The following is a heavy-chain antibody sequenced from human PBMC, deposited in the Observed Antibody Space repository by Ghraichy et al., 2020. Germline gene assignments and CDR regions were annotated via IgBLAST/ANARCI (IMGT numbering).Heavy chain of an antibody. CDR1: GGTFSSYA. J-gene: IGHJ6*03. D-gene: IGHD3-9*01. CDR2: IIPIFGTA. CDR3: ARGYYDILTGYPTYYYYMEV. V-gene: IGHV1-69*06. Sequence: SVKVSCKASGGTFSSYAISWVRQAPGQGLEWMGGIIPIFGTANYAQKFQGRVTITAGKSTSTAYMELSSLRSEDSAVYYCARGYYDILTGYPTYYYYMEVWGKGTTVTVSS.